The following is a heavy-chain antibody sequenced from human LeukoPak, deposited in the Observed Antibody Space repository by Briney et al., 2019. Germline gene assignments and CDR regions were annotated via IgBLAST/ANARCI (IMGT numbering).Heavy chain of an antibody. J-gene: IGHJ4*02. CDR1: GFIFSSYA. CDR3: AREGYSYGSFDY. D-gene: IGHD5-18*01. CDR2: ISYDGNNK. Sequence: GGSLRLSCAASGFIFSSYAMHWVRQAPGKGLEWVAVISYDGNNKYYADSVKGRFTISRDNAKNSLYLQMNSLRAEDTAVYYCAREGYSYGSFDYWGQGTLVTVSS. V-gene: IGHV3-30-3*01.